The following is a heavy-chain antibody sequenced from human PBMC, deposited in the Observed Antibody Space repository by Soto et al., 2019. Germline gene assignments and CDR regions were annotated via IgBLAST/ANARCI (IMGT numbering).Heavy chain of an antibody. J-gene: IGHJ4*02. CDR1: GFTFSSYW. CDR2: INSDGSST. D-gene: IGHD5-18*01. Sequence: EVQLVESGGGLVQPGGSLRLSCAASGFTFSSYWMHWVRQAPGKGLVWVSRINSDGSSTSYADSVKGRFTISRDNTKNTLYLQMNSLRTEDTAVYYCARGGYSHGYGFDYWGQETLVTVSS. V-gene: IGHV3-74*01. CDR3: ARGGYSHGYGFDY.